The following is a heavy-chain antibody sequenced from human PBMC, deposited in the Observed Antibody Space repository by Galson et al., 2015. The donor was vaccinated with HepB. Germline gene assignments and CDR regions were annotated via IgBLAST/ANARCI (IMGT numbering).Heavy chain of an antibody. CDR3: SAGGAFDY. D-gene: IGHD2-8*02. V-gene: IGHV3-7*01. CDR1: GFTFSSYW. CDR2: IKQDGSEK. Sequence: SLRLSCAAPGFTFSSYWMSWVRQAPGKGLEWVANIKQDGSEKYYVDSVKGRFTISRDNAKNSLYLQMNSLRAEDTAVYYCSAGGAFDYWGQGTLVTVSS. J-gene: IGHJ4*02.